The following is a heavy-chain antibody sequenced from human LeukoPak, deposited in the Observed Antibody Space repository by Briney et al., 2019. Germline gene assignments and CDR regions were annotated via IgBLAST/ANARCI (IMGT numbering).Heavy chain of an antibody. D-gene: IGHD3-3*01. CDR3: ARGGPYYDFWSGYYTASWVY. CDR1: GYSFTSYW. V-gene: IGHV5-51*01. Sequence: RPGESLKISCKGSGYSFTSYWIGWVRQMPGKGLEWMGIIYPGDSDTRYSPSFQGQVSISADKSIGTAYLQWSSLKASDTAMYYCARGGPYYDFWSGYYTASWVYWGQGTLVTVSS. J-gene: IGHJ4*02. CDR2: IYPGDSDT.